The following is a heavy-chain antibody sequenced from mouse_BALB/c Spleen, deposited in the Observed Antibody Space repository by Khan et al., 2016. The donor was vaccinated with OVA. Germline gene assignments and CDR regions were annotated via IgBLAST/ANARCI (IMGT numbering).Heavy chain of an antibody. J-gene: IGHJ3*01. CDR1: DYMLTTYW. Sequence: QVQLKESGAELAKPGASVKMSCKASDYMLTTYWTHWVKQRPGQGLEWIGYINPSTGYTEYNQKFKDKATLTADKSSSTAYMQLSSLTSEDTAVYYCVNHGTTSAWFAYWGQGTLVTVSA. V-gene: IGHV1-7*01. CDR3: VNHGTTSAWFAY. D-gene: IGHD1-1*01. CDR2: INPSTGYT.